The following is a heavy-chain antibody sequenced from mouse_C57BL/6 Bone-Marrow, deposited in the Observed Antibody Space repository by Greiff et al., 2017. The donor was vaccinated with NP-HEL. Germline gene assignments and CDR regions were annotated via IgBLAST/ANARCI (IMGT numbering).Heavy chain of an antibody. V-gene: IGHV1-81*01. J-gene: IGHJ2*01. D-gene: IGHD1-1*01. Sequence: VQRVESGAELARPGASVKLSCKASGYTFTSYGISWVKQRTGQGLEWIGEIYPRSGNTYYNEKFKGKATLTADKSSSTAYMELRSLTSEDSAVYFCARGDYYGSIHFDYWGQGTTLTVSS. CDR1: GYTFTSYG. CDR2: IYPRSGNT. CDR3: ARGDYYGSIHFDY.